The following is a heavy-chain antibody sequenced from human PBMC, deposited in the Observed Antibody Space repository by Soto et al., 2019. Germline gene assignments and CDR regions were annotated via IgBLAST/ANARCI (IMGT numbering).Heavy chain of an antibody. V-gene: IGHV1-46*01. CDR2: INPSGGYT. Sequence: ASVKVSCKASGYTFTSYYMHWVRQAPGQGLEWMGIINPSGGYTTYAQRFLGRVTFSADKSLSTAYLQWNSLKASDTATYYCARRRAWNDAFDFWGQGTVVTVSS. CDR3: ARRRAWNDAFDF. CDR1: GYTFTSYY. D-gene: IGHD1-1*01. J-gene: IGHJ4*02.